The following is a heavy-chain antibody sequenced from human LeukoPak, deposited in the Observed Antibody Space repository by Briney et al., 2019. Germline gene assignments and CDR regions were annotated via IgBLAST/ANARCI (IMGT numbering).Heavy chain of an antibody. CDR1: GFIFRSYS. V-gene: IGHV3-48*01. CDR2: ISTCSTTI. J-gene: IGHJ6*02. CDR3: ARDLGVIAAEDFYYYYGMDV. D-gene: IGHD6-13*01. Sequence: GGSLRLFCAASGFIFRSYSMNGVRQAAGKGLEWVSYISTCSTTIYYADSVKGRFTISRDNAKNSLFLQMNSLGAEDTAVYYCARDLGVIAAEDFYYYYGMDVWGQGTTVTVSS.